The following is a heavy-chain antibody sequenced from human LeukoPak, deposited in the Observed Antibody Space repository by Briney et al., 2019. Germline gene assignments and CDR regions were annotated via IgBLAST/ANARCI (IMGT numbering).Heavy chain of an antibody. CDR3: ARESGPNWTFDY. CDR2: IYHSGST. Sequence: TSETLSLTCTVSGYSISSGYYWGWIRQPPGKGLEWIGSIYHSGSTYYNPSLKSRVTISVDTSKNQFSLKLSSVTAADTAVYYCARESGPNWTFDYWGQGTLVTVSS. V-gene: IGHV4-38-2*02. D-gene: IGHD1-1*01. J-gene: IGHJ4*02. CDR1: GYSISSGYY.